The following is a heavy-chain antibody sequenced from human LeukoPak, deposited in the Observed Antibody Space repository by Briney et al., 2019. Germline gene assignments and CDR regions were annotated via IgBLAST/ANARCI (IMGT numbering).Heavy chain of an antibody. J-gene: IGHJ4*02. CDR3: TKGRYSGSLERGFDY. CDR2: VSGSGGST. V-gene: IGHV3-23*01. CDR1: GFTFSSYA. Sequence: GGSLRLSCAASGFTFSSYAMNWVRQAPGQGLEWVSAVSGSGGSTYHTDSVKGRFTISRVNSKNTLYLQMNSLRAEDTAVYYCTKGRYSGSLERGFDYWGQGTLVTVSS. D-gene: IGHD1-26*01.